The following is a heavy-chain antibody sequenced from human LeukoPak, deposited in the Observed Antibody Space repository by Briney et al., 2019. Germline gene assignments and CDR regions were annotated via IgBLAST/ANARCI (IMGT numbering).Heavy chain of an antibody. D-gene: IGHD3-22*01. Sequence: SETLSLTCTVSGGSISSYYWSWIRQPPGKGLEWIGYIYYSGSTNYNPSLKSRVTISVDTSKNQFSLKLSSVTAADTAVYYCAKGSDSSGYHHERWFDPLGPGNPGHRLL. CDR1: GGSISSYY. CDR2: IYYSGST. CDR3: AKGSDSSGYHHERWFDP. V-gene: IGHV4-59*12. J-gene: IGHJ5*02.